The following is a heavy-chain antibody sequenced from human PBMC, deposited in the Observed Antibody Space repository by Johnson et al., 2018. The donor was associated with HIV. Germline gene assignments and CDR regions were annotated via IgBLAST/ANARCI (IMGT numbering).Heavy chain of an antibody. V-gene: IGHV3-30*04. J-gene: IGHJ3*02. Sequence: QVQLVESGGGVVQPGRSLRLSCAASGFTFSSYAMHWVRQAPGKGLEWVSIILSDGSNIYYADSVKGRFTISRDNSKNTLYLQMNNLGPEDTAVYYCAKAELIRFGELNDGFDIWGQGTMVTVSS. CDR3: AKAELIRFGELNDGFDI. D-gene: IGHD3-10*01. CDR1: GFTFSSYA. CDR2: ILSDGSNI.